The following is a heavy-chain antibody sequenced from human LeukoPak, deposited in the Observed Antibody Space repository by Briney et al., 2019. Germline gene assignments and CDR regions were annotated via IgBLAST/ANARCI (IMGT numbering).Heavy chain of an antibody. CDR1: GFTFNDYY. V-gene: IGHV3-11*04. CDR3: AGGRQWLVHAY. Sequence: GGSLRLSCAASGFTFNDYYMSWFRQAPGMGLEWVSYISSSGSTIYYSDSVKGRFTISRDNAKNSLFLQMNSLRAEDTAVYYCAGGRQWLVHAYWGQGTLVTVSS. J-gene: IGHJ4*02. D-gene: IGHD6-19*01. CDR2: ISSSGSTI.